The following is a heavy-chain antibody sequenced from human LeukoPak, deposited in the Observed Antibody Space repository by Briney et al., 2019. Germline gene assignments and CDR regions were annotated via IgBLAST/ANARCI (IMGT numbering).Heavy chain of an antibody. CDR2: INHSGST. V-gene: IGHV4-34*01. CDR1: GGSFSGYY. J-gene: IGHJ3*02. Sequence: SETLSLTCAVYGGSFSGYYWSWIRQPPGKGLEWIGEINHSGSTNYNPSLKSRVTISVDTSKNQFSLKLSSVTAADTAVYYCARNYVSGAFDIWGQGTMVTVSS. CDR3: ARNYVSGAFDI. D-gene: IGHD3-10*01.